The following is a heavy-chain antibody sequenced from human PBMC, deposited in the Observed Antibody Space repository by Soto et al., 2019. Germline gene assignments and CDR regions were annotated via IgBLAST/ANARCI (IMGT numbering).Heavy chain of an antibody. CDR2: IIPIFGTA. Sequence: SVKVYCKAAGGGFSSYAISWVRQAPGQGLEWMGGIIPIFGTANYAQKFQGRVTITADESTSTAYMELSSLRSEDTAVYYCARAPGYSYGSSQYYYYGMDVWGQGTTVTVSS. CDR1: GGGFSSYA. J-gene: IGHJ6*02. D-gene: IGHD5-18*01. CDR3: ARAPGYSYGSSQYYYYGMDV. V-gene: IGHV1-69*13.